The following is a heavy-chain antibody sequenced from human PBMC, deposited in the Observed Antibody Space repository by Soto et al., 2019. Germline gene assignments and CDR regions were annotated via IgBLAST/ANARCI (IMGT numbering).Heavy chain of an antibody. V-gene: IGHV3-23*01. Sequence: EVQLLESGGGLVQPGGSLRLSCAASGFTFSSYAMSWVRQAPGKGLEWVAVIRGSGGSTYYADSVKGRFTISRDNSKNTLYLQMNRLRDEDIAVYDCAFLGVHCSGGSCYSPSFDCWVQRSLVTV. D-gene: IGHD2-15*01. J-gene: IGHJ4*02. CDR2: IRGSGGST. CDR3: AFLGVHCSGGSCYSPSFDC. CDR1: GFTFSSYA.